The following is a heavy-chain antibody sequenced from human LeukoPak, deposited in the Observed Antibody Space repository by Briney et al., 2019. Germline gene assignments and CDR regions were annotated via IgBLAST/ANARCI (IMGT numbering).Heavy chain of an antibody. Sequence: GGSLRLSCAASGFTLSTYTMNWVRQAPGEGLEWVSYISSSSSAIYYADSVKGRFTISRDNAKNSLYLQMNSLRAEDTAVYYCARSASYSSGRRAFDIWGQGTMVTVSS. CDR2: ISSSSSAI. CDR1: GFTLSTYT. D-gene: IGHD6-19*01. CDR3: ARSASYSSGRRAFDI. V-gene: IGHV3-48*01. J-gene: IGHJ3*02.